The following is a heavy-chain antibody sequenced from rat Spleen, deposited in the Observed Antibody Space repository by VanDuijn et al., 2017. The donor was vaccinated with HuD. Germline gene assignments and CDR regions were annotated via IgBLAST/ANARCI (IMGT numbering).Heavy chain of an antibody. Sequence: VQLVESGGGLVQPGRSLKLSCVASGFTFKNYWMTWVRQAPGKGLEWVASIINTGDSTYHPDSVKGRFTISRENAKSTLYLQMNSLRSDDTATYYCSRVGTMGHWFASWGQGTLVTVSS. CDR3: SRVGTMGHWFAS. CDR1: GFTFKNYW. CDR2: IINTGDST. J-gene: IGHJ3*01. V-gene: IGHV5-31*01. D-gene: IGHD1-7*01.